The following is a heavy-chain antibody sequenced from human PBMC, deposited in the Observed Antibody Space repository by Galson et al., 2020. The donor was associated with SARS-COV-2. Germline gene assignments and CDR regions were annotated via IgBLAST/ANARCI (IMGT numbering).Heavy chain of an antibody. CDR2: IYTSGST. J-gene: IGHJ5*02. V-gene: IGHV4-61*02. CDR1: GGSISSGSYY. D-gene: IGHD3-16*01. Sequence: SETLSLTCTVSGGSISSGSYYWSWIRQPAGKGLEWIGRIYTSGSTNYNPSLKSRVTISVDTSKNQFSLKLSSVTAADTALYYCAREARVTVGGVANWFDPWGQGSLVTVSS. CDR3: AREARVTVGGVANWFDP.